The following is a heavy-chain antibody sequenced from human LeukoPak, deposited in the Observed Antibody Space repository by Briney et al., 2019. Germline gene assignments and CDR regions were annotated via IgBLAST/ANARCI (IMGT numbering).Heavy chain of an antibody. J-gene: IGHJ3*02. CDR2: INHSGST. Sequence: SETLSLTCAVYGGTFIGYYGSWIRQPPGKGLEWIGEINHSGSTNYNPSLKSRVTISVDTSKNQFSLKLSFVTAADTTGYSCVRLVGYYDSSLIAFDIWGQGTMVTVSS. D-gene: IGHD3-22*01. CDR1: GGTFIGYY. CDR3: VRLVGYYDSSLIAFDI. V-gene: IGHV4-34*01.